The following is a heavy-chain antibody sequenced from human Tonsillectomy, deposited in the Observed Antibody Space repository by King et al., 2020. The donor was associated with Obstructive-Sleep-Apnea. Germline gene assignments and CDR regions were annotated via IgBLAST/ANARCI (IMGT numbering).Heavy chain of an antibody. CDR1: GYSISSGYY. J-gene: IGHJ3*02. V-gene: IGHV4-38-2*02. D-gene: IGHD4-17*01. CDR3: ASLTTVTTEVAFDI. CDR2: IYHSGST. Sequence: QLQESGPGLVKPSETLSLTCTVSGYSISSGYYWGWIRQPPGKGLEWIGSIYHSGSTDYNPSLKSRVSISVATSKNQFSLKLSSVTAADTAVYYCASLTTVTTEVAFDIWGQGTMVTVSS.